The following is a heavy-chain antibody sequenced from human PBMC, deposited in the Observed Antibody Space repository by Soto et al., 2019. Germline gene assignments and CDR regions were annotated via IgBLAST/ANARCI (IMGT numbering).Heavy chain of an antibody. CDR1: GGSISGFF. V-gene: IGHV4-4*07. J-gene: IGHJ6*02. CDR2: VAASGST. CDR3: ARGGSTHYYYGLDV. Sequence: PSETLSLTCTVSGGSISGFFWTWVRQPPGMPLEGLGHVAASGSTAYNPSLRSRLSLSLDVSKNRFSLELTSVTAADTATYFCARGGSTHYYYGLDVWGQGTTDTVSS.